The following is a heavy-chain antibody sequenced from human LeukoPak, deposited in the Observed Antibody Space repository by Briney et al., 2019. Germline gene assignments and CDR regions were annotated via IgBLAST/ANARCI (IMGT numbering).Heavy chain of an antibody. V-gene: IGHV1-2*06. CDR3: ARQLETTSWFDY. J-gene: IGHJ4*02. CDR1: GYTFSDYY. Sequence: ASLKVSCKASGYTFSDYYLHWVRLAPGQGLEWMGRISPNSGGTDYAQKFQGKVTMTRDASISTVYMDLNRLRSDDTAIYYCARQLETTSWFDYWGQGTLVIVSS. D-gene: IGHD2-2*01. CDR2: ISPNSGGT.